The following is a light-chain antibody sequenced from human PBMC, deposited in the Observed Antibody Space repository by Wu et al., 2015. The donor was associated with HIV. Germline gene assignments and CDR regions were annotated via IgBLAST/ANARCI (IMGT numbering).Light chain of an antibody. Sequence: EIVLTQSPDTLSLSPGERATLSCRASQSVSSNYLAWYQQKPGQAPRLLIYGASGRATGIPDRFSGSGSGTGFTLTISRLEPEDFAVYYCQQYGSSPLTFGGGTKVEIK. CDR1: QSVSSNY. J-gene: IGKJ4*01. V-gene: IGKV3-20*01. CDR2: GAS. CDR3: QQYGSSPLT.